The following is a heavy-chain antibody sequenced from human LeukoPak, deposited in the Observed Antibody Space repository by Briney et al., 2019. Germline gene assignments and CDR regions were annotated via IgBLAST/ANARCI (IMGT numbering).Heavy chain of an antibody. J-gene: IGHJ3*02. Sequence: GASVKVSCKASGYTFTSYYMHWVRQAPGQGLEWMGIINPSGGSTNYAQKLQGRVTMTTDTSTSTAYMELRSLRSDDTAVYYCARDRTPLNRDAFDIWGQGTMVTVSS. CDR2: INPSGGST. V-gene: IGHV1-46*01. CDR3: ARDRTPLNRDAFDI. CDR1: GYTFTSYY.